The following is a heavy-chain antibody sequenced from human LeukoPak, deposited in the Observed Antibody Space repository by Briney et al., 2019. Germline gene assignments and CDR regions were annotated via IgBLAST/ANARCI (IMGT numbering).Heavy chain of an antibody. CDR3: AIIHPYTSGWYGYFDY. J-gene: IGHJ4*02. V-gene: IGHV3-15*01. CDR1: GFTFSNAW. CDR2: IKSKTDRGTT. D-gene: IGHD6-19*01. Sequence: GGSLRLSCAASGFTFSNAWMTWVRQAPGKGLEWVGRIKSKTDRGTTDYAAPVKGRFNISRDDSKNTLYLQMNSLKTEDTAVYYCAIIHPYTSGWYGYFDYWSQGTLVTVSS.